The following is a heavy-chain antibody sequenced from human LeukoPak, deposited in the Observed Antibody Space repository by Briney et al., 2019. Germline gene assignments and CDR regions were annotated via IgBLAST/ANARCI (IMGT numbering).Heavy chain of an antibody. CDR1: GGSISSSSYY. CDR2: INHSGST. Sequence: PSETLSLTCTVSGGSISSSSYYRGWIRRPPGKGLEWIGEINHSGSTNYNPSLKSRVTISVDTSKNQFSLKLSSVTAADTAVYYCARLTGGVPFDYWGQGTLVTVSS. CDR3: ARLTGGVPFDY. D-gene: IGHD7-27*01. V-gene: IGHV4-39*07. J-gene: IGHJ4*02.